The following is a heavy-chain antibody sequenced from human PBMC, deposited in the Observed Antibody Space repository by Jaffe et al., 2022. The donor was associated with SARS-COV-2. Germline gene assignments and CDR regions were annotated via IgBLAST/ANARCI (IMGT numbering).Heavy chain of an antibody. CDR2: IKQDGSEK. V-gene: IGHV3-7*01. D-gene: IGHD5-18*01. J-gene: IGHJ4*02. CDR3: ARGGYTYGR. CDR1: GFSLSDSW. Sequence: EVQLVESGGGLVQPGGSLRLSCAASGFSLSDSWMTWVRQAPGKGLEWVANIKQDGSEKNYVDSVKGRFTISRDNAKNSLYLQMNSLRAEDTGVYYCARGGYTYGRWGQGTLVTVSS.